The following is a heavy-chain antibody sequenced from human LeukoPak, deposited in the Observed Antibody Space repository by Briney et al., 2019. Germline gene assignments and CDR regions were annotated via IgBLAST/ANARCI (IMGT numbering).Heavy chain of an antibody. CDR3: ARYRLYCSSTSCYPPSQNCYCDH. Sequence: GASVKVSCKASGYTFTGYYMHWVRQAPGQGLEWMGGIIPIFGTANYAQKFQGRVTITADESTSTAYMELSSLRSEDTAVYYCARYRLYCSSTSCYPPSQNCYCDHWGKGTRVTVA. J-gene: IGHJ4*02. D-gene: IGHD2-2*01. V-gene: IGHV1-69*13. CDR1: GYTFTGYY. CDR2: IIPIFGTA.